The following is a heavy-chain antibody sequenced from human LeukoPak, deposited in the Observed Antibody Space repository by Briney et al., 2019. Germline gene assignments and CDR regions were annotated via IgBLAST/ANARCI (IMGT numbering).Heavy chain of an antibody. CDR3: ANGPSSGRCDY. CDR1: CYTFTSYG. J-gene: IGHJ4*02. Sequence: ASVKGSCKASCYTFTSYGNTWVRQAHGQGHERVVWINTYSANTNYAQKLQDRVTMTTDTSTRTAYIELRSLRSDDTAVYYCANGPSSGRCDYWGQGTLVTGSS. D-gene: IGHD3-10*01. CDR2: INTYSANT. V-gene: IGHV1-18*04.